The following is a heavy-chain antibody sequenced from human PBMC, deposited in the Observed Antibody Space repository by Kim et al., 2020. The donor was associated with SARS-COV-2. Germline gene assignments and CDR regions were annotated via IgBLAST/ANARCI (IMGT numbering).Heavy chain of an antibody. V-gene: IGHV4-31*03. D-gene: IGHD2-15*01. CDR3: ARVYLLQPEYSSSGDSCEGYFDY. J-gene: IGHJ4*02. CDR1: GISISRGGYY. Sequence: LSLTCTVSGISISRGGYYWSWIRHHPGKGLEWLGFTSYSGTTYYNTSLKGRLTISVDTSKNHFSLKLSSVTAADTSVYYCARVYLLQPEYSSSGDSCEGYFDYWGQGSLVTVS. CDR2: TSYSGTT.